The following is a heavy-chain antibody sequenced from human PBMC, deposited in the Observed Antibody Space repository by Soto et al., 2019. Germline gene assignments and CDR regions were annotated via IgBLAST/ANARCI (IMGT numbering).Heavy chain of an antibody. V-gene: IGHV3-20*04. CDR3: ARYIAAMGKFFDY. J-gene: IGHJ4*02. CDR1: GFSFDDYA. Sequence: EVQLVESGGDVVRPGGSLRLSCTASGFSFDDYAMSWVRQVPGKGLEWVSGINWNGGSTGYADSVKGRFTISRDNAKNSLYLQMNSLRAGDTDFYYCARYIAAMGKFFDYWGQGTLVTVSS. D-gene: IGHD7-27*01. CDR2: INWNGGST.